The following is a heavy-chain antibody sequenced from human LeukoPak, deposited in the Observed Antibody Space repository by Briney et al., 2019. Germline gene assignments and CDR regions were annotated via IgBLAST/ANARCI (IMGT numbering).Heavy chain of an antibody. CDR1: GFPFSSYS. J-gene: IGHJ4*02. CDR3: ARGDQEASEPALDY. Sequence: GGSLRLSCAASGFPFSSYSMNWVRQAPGKGLEWVSYISSGGSTIYYADSVKGRFTISRDNVKNSLYLQMNSLRDADTAEYYRARGDQEASEPALDYWGQGTLVTVSS. CDR2: ISSGGSTI. D-gene: IGHD2-2*01. V-gene: IGHV3-48*02.